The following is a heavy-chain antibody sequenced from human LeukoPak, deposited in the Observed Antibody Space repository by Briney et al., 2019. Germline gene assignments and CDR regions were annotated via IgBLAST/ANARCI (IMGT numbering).Heavy chain of an antibody. D-gene: IGHD3-9*01. J-gene: IGHJ3*02. Sequence: SETLSLTCTVSGGSISSYYWSWIRQPPGKGLEWIGYIYYSGSTNYNPSLKSRVTISVDTSKNQFSLKLSSVTAADTAVYYCAREGAYYDIYRNAFDIWGQGTMVTVSS. CDR1: GGSISSYY. CDR2: IYYSGST. V-gene: IGHV4-59*01. CDR3: AREGAYYDIYRNAFDI.